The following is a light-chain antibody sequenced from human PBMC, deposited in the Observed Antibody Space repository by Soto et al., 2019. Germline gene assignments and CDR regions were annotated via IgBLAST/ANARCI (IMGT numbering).Light chain of an antibody. V-gene: IGKV1-5*03. Sequence: DIQMTQSPSTLSASVGDRVTITCRASQTISSWLAWYQQKLGKAPKLLIYKASSLEGGVPSRFSGSGSGTECTLTISSLQPDDSATYYCQQYNGTFGQGTKVEVK. CDR2: KAS. J-gene: IGKJ1*01. CDR1: QTISSW. CDR3: QQYNGT.